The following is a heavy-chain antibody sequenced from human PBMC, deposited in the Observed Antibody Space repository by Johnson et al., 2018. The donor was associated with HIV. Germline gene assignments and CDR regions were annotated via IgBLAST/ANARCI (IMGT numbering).Heavy chain of an antibody. Sequence: QVQLVESGGGVVQPGGSLRLSCAASGFTFSSYAMHWVRQAPGKGLEWVAVIWDDGSNKYYADSVKGRFTISRDNSKNTLYLQMNSLRAEDTAVYYCAKEQLLRAFDIWGQGTMVTVSS. V-gene: IGHV3-33*06. CDR3: AKEQLLRAFDI. CDR2: IWDDGSNK. D-gene: IGHD2-15*01. J-gene: IGHJ3*02. CDR1: GFTFSSYA.